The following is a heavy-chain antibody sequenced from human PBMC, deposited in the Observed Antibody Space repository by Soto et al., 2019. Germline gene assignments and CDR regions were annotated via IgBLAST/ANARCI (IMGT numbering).Heavy chain of an antibody. CDR2: TYYRSKWYN. J-gene: IGHJ6*02. CDR1: GDSVSSNSAA. V-gene: IGHV6-1*01. D-gene: IGHD3-3*01. Sequence: PSQTLSLTCAISGDSVSSNSAAWNWIRQSPSRGLEWLGRTYYRSKWYNNYAVSVKSRITINPDTSKNQFSLKLSSVTAADTAVYYCACQGRRSGYYARREYYYYGMDVWGQGTTVTVSS. CDR3: ACQGRRSGYYARREYYYYGMDV.